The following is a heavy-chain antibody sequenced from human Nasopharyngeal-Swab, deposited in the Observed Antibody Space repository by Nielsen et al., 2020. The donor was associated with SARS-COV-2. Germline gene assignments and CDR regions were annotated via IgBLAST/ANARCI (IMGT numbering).Heavy chain of an antibody. D-gene: IGHD6-19*01. V-gene: IGHV4-34*01. CDR3: ARGLGGAVAGILPSYYYYYYMDV. Sequence: RQAPGKGLEWIGEINHSGSTNYNPSLKSRVTISVDTSKNQFPLKLSSVTAADTAVYYCARGLGGAVAGILPSYYYYYYMDVWGKGTTVTVSS. CDR2: INHSGST. J-gene: IGHJ6*03.